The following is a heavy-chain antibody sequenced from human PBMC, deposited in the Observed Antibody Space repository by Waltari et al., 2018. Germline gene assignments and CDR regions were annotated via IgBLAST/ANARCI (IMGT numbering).Heavy chain of an antibody. Sequence: QVQLQESGPGLLKPSETLSLTCNVSGGSISGYSWNWIRQSPGTGLEWIGFVYYGGSTSYNPSLKSRVTISADASTNQVSLTLTSVTAADTAVYYCARRRYDSSGYYHSRGYFFDNWGQGALVTVSS. J-gene: IGHJ4*02. D-gene: IGHD3-22*01. CDR3: ARRRYDSSGYYHSRGYFFDN. CDR2: VYYGGST. CDR1: GGSISGYS. V-gene: IGHV4-59*08.